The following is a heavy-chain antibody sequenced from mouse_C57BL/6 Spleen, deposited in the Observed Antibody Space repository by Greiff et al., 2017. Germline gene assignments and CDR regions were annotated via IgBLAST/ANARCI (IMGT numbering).Heavy chain of an antibody. Sequence: EVKLVESGGGLVQPGGSLKLSCAASGFTFSDYYMYWVRQTPEKRLEWVAYISNGGGSTYYPDTVKGRFTISRDNAKNTLYLQMSRLKSEDTAMYYCARNYGSSGTYWGQGTLVTVSA. CDR2: ISNGGGST. CDR3: ARNYGSSGTY. CDR1: GFTFSDYY. V-gene: IGHV5-12*01. J-gene: IGHJ3*01. D-gene: IGHD1-1*01.